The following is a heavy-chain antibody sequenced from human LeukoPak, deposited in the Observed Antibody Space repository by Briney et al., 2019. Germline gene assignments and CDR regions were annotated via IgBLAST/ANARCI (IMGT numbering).Heavy chain of an antibody. Sequence: PGGSLRLSCAASGFTVSSTYMSWVRQAPGKGLEWVSVIDSGGSTYYADSGKGRFTISRDNSKNTLYLQMNSLRADDTSVYYCARGLEVMVRGGRWFDPWGQGALVTVSS. CDR3: ARGLEVMVRGGRWFDP. CDR2: IDSGGST. V-gene: IGHV3-53*01. D-gene: IGHD3-10*01. CDR1: GFTVSSTY. J-gene: IGHJ5*02.